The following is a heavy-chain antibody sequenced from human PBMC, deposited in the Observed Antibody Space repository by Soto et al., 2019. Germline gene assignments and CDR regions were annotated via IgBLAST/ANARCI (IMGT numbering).Heavy chain of an antibody. CDR3: ARSQYYYDSSGYLREYWYFDL. CDR2: IIPILGIA. CDR1: GGTFSSYT. Sequence: QVQLVQSGAEVKKPGSSVKVSCKASGGTFSSYTISWVRQAPGQGLEWMGRIIPILGIANYAQKFQGRVTITADKSTSTAYMELSSLRSEDTAVYYCARSQYYYDSSGYLREYWYFDLWGRGTLVTVSS. V-gene: IGHV1-69*02. D-gene: IGHD3-22*01. J-gene: IGHJ2*01.